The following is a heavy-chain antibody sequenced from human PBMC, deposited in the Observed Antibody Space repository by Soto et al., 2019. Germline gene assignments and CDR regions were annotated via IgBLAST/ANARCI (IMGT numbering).Heavy chain of an antibody. D-gene: IGHD3-10*01. CDR2: FIPIFVSA. J-gene: IGHJ4*02. V-gene: IGHV1-69*01. CDR3: ARDVSSDTTGFRGYDL. Sequence: QLHLVQSGAEVKKAGSSVKVSCKASGGTVSSYAITWVRQAPGKGLEWMGVFIPIFVSAHYAPKFQGRITITADDSTSTAYMELSGLTSEYTAIYYCARDVSSDTTGFRGYDLWGQGTQVTVSS. CDR1: GGTVSSYA.